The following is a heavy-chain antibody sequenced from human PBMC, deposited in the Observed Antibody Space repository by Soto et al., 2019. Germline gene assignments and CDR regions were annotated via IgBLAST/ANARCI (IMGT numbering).Heavy chain of an antibody. D-gene: IGHD4-4*01. V-gene: IGHV2-5*02. CDR2: IYWDDDK. CDR1: GFSVSTSGVA. CDR3: AHRRGLLSTGQGWYFDF. J-gene: IGHJ2*01. Sequence: QITLKESGPTLVKPTETLTLTCTVSGFSVSTSGVAVGWIRQPPGKALQWLALIYWDDDKRYSPSLKRRLTTRKDTSNNQVVLTMTDLDLDDTATYSCAHRRGLLSTGQGWYFDFWGRGTLVTVSS.